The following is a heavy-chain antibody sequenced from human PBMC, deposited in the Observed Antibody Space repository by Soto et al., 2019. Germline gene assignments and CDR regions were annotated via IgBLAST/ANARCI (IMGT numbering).Heavy chain of an antibody. CDR3: AKEHSGLYSRHYFDS. V-gene: IGHV3-30*18. J-gene: IGHJ4*02. CDR1: GFTFTKYY. CDR2: VSYDGSDK. D-gene: IGHD3-10*02. Sequence: GASVKVSCKTSGFTFTKYYMHWVRQAPGKGLEWVSGVSYDGSDKEYEETVKGRFSISRDNSMKTLDLQMLSLRPEDTAVYYCAKEHSGLYSRHYFDSWGQGTLVTVSS.